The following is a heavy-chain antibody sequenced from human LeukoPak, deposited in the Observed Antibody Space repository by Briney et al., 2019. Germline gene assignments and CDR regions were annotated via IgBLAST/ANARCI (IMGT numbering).Heavy chain of an antibody. Sequence: TGGSLRLSCAASGFTVSSNYMSWVRQAPGKGLEWVSAIVGSGGSTYYADSVKGRFSISRDNSKNTLFLQMNSLRVEDTALYYCSKWGDYDVLTGYYDSDFWGQGTLVTVSS. CDR1: GFTVSSNY. CDR2: IVGSGGST. D-gene: IGHD3-9*01. J-gene: IGHJ4*02. V-gene: IGHV3-23*01. CDR3: SKWGDYDVLTGYYDSDF.